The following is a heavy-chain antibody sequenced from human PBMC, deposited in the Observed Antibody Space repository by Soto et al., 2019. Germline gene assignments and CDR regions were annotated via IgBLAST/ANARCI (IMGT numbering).Heavy chain of an antibody. CDR3: ARVLFGRGNWFDP. D-gene: IGHD3-3*01. J-gene: IGHJ5*02. V-gene: IGHV4-59*01. Sequence: QVQLQESGPGLVKPSETLSLTCTVSGGSISSYYWSWIRQRPGKGLEWIGYIYYSGSTNYNPSLKSRVTILVDTSKNQFSLKLSSVTAADTAVYYCARVLFGRGNWFDPWGQGTLVTVSS. CDR1: GGSISSYY. CDR2: IYYSGST.